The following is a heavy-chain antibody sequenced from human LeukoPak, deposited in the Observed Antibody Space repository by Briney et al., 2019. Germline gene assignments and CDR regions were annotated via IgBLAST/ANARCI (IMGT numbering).Heavy chain of an antibody. J-gene: IGHJ4*02. V-gene: IGHV1-2*02. CDR1: GYTFTGYY. Sequence: GASVKVSCKASGYTFTGYYMHWVRQAPGQGLEWMGWINPNSGGTNYAQKFQGRVTMTRDTSISTAYMELSRLRSDDTAVYYCATDFNGPGDGYNLRYFYWGQGTLVTVSS. D-gene: IGHD5-24*01. CDR2: INPNSGGT. CDR3: ATDFNGPGDGYNLRYFY.